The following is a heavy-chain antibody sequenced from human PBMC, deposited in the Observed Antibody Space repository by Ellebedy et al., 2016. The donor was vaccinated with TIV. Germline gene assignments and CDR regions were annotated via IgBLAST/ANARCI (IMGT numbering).Heavy chain of an antibody. D-gene: IGHD6-19*01. V-gene: IGHV4-59*01. CDR1: GGSISSYY. CDR2: IYYSGST. Sequence: SETLSLXCTVSGGSISSYYWSWIRQPPGKGLEWIGYIYYSGSTNYNPSLKSRVTISVDTSKNQFSLKLSSVTAADTAVYYCARVYSSGWYENYYYGMDVWGQGTTVTVSS. CDR3: ARVYSSGWYENYYYGMDV. J-gene: IGHJ6*02.